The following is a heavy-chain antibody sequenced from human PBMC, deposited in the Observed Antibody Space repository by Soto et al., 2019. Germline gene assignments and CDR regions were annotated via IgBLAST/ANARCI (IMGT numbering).Heavy chain of an antibody. CDR1: GFTFSNYW. Sequence: PGGSLRLSCGASGFTFSNYWMHWVRQAPGKGLMWVARINGEGSTTTYADFVKGRFTISRDNSENTLYLQMNSLRAEDTAVYYCARDGPFPIAVAGEHRYYFDYWGQGTLVTVSS. CDR3: ARDGPFPIAVAGEHRYYFDY. J-gene: IGHJ4*02. D-gene: IGHD6-19*01. V-gene: IGHV3-74*01. CDR2: INGEGSTT.